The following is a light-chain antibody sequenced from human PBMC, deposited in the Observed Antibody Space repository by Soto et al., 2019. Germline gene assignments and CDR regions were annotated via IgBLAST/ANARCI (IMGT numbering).Light chain of an antibody. J-gene: IGKJ1*01. CDR2: GAA. CDR1: QSVSSSC. CDR3: QQYVTSPRT. Sequence: EIVLTQSPGTLSLSPGERATLSCRASQSVSSSCLAWYQQKPGQAPRLLIYGAASRATGIPDRFSGSGSGTDFTLTISRLEPGDFAVYYCQQYVTSPRTFGQGTKVYIK. V-gene: IGKV3-20*01.